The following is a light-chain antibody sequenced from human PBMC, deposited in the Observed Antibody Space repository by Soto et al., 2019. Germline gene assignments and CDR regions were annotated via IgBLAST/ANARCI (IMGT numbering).Light chain of an antibody. CDR3: SSYTTSNTCV. V-gene: IGLV2-14*01. CDR1: SSDVGFYDY. Sequence: QSVLTQPASVSGSPGQSITISCTGTSSDVGFYDYVSWYQQRPGKAPKLMIYEVTHRPSGVSNRFSGSKSGNTASLTISGLQAEDEADYYCSSYTTSNTCVFGSGTKVTVL. CDR2: EVT. J-gene: IGLJ1*01.